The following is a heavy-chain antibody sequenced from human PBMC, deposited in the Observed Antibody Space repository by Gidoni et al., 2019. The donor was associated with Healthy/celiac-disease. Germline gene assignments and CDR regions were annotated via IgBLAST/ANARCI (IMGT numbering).Heavy chain of an antibody. CDR1: GFSLSNARMG. J-gene: IGHJ6*03. CDR3: ARDPSYSSSPYYYYYYMDV. Sequence: QVTLKESGPVLVKPTETLTLTCTVSGFSLSNARMGVSWIRQPPGKALEWLAHIFSNDEKSYSTSLKSRLTISKDTSKSQVVLTMTNMDPVDTATYYCARDPSYSSSPYYYYYYMDVWGKGTTVTVSS. CDR2: IFSNDEK. D-gene: IGHD6-6*01. V-gene: IGHV2-26*01.